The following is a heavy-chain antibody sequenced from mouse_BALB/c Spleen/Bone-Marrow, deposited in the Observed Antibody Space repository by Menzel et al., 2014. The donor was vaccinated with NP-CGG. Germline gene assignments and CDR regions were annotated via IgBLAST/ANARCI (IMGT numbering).Heavy chain of an antibody. CDR2: IDPANGNT. CDR3: AGASYYALDY. Sequence: VQLQQPGAELVKPGASVKLSCTASGFNFKDSYMHWVKQRPEQGLEWIGRIDPANGNTKYDPKFQGKATITADTSSNTAYLQLSKLTSEDTAVYYSAGASYYALDYWGQGTSVTVSS. CDR1: GFNFKDSY. V-gene: IGHV14-3*02. J-gene: IGHJ4*01.